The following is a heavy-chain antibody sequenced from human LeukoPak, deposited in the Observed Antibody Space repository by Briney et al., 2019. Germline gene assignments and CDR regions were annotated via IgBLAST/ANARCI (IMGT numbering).Heavy chain of an antibody. CDR3: ARVRGAFDI. J-gene: IGHJ3*02. Sequence: SVTVSCKASGYTFTGYYMHWVRQAPGQGLEWMGRIIPILGIANYAQKFQGRVTITADKSTSTAYMELSSLRSEDTAVYYCARVRGAFDIWGQGTMVTVSS. CDR1: GYTFTGYY. V-gene: IGHV1-69*04. CDR2: IIPILGIA.